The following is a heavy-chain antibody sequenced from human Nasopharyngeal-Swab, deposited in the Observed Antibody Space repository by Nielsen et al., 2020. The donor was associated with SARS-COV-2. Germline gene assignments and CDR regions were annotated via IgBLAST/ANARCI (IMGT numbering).Heavy chain of an antibody. CDR2: INHSGST. CDR1: GGSFSGYY. CDR3: ATPVEVVPAAMPDYYYGMDV. Sequence: SEPLSLPCAVYGGSFSGYYWSWIRQPPGKGLDWIGEINHSGSTNSNPSLKSRVTISVDTSKNQFSLKLSSVTAADTAVYYCATPVEVVPAAMPDYYYGMDVWGQGTTVTVSS. V-gene: IGHV4-34*01. D-gene: IGHD2-2*01. J-gene: IGHJ6*02.